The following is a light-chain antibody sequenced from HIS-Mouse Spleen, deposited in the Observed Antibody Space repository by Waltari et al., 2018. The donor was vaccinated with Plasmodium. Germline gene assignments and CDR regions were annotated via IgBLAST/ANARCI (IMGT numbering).Light chain of an antibody. V-gene: IGKV3-15*01. Sequence: EIVMTKSTATLSASPGERATLSCRYSHSVSSNLAWYQQKPGQAPRLLIYGASTRATGIPARFSGSGSGTEFTLTISSLQSEDFAVYYCQQYNTWPFTFGPGTKVDIK. CDR3: QQYNTWPFT. CDR2: GAS. J-gene: IGKJ3*01. CDR1: HSVSSN.